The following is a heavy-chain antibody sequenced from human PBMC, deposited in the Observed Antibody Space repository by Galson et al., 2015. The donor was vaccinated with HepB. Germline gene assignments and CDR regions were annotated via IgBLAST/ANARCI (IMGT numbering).Heavy chain of an antibody. Sequence: SLRLSCAASGFTFSSYGMHWVRQAPGKGLEWVAVIWYDGGNKYYADSVKGRFTISRDNSKNTLYLQMNSLRAEDTAVYYCARDYDILTGYPNYWGQGTLVTVSS. CDR2: IWYDGGNK. V-gene: IGHV3-33*01. CDR3: ARDYDILTGYPNY. J-gene: IGHJ4*02. CDR1: GFTFSSYG. D-gene: IGHD3-9*01.